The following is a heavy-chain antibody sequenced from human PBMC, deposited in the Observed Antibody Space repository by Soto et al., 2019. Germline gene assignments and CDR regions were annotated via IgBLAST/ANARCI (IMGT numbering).Heavy chain of an antibody. CDR3: AKAYYGGNPGPYYYYGMDV. V-gene: IGHV3-23*01. D-gene: IGHD4-17*01. CDR2: ISGSGGST. Sequence: GGSLRLSCAASGFTFSSYAMSWVRQAPGKGLEWVSAISGSGGSTYYADSVKGRFTISRDNSKNTLYLQMNSLRAEDTAVYYCAKAYYGGNPGPYYYYGMDVWGQGTTVTVSS. CDR1: GFTFSSYA. J-gene: IGHJ6*02.